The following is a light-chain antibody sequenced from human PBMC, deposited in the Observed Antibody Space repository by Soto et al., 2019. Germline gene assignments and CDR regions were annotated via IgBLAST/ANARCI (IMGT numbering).Light chain of an antibody. CDR3: CSFAGSYTFV. J-gene: IGLJ1*01. Sequence: QSVLTQPASVSGSPGQSVTISCTGTSGDIGRYKFVSWFQQHPGKAPKLLIFEGTNRPSGVSHRFSGSKSGNTASLTISGLQAEDEADYYCCSFAGSYTFVFGTGTKVTVL. CDR2: EGT. CDR1: SGDIGRYKF. V-gene: IGLV2-14*01.